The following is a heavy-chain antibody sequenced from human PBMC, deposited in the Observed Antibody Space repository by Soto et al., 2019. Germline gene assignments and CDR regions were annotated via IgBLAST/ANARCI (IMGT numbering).Heavy chain of an antibody. CDR2: IYPGDSDT. D-gene: IGHD6-19*01. Sequence: PGESLKISCKGSGYSFTSYWIGWVRQMPGKGLEWMGIIYPGDSDTRYSPSFQGQVTISADKSISTAYLQWSSLKASDTAMYYCARLLRGVAGTSSWFDPWGQGTLVTVSS. CDR3: ARLLRGVAGTSSWFDP. V-gene: IGHV5-51*01. CDR1: GYSFTSYW. J-gene: IGHJ5*02.